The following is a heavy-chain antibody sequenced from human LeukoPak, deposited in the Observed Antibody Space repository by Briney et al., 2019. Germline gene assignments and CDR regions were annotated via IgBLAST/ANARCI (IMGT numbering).Heavy chain of an antibody. CDR3: AKGPVVTFDI. D-gene: IGHD2-15*01. CDR1: GFTFSSYS. J-gene: IGHJ3*02. CDR2: ISSSSSYI. V-gene: IGHV3-21*01. Sequence: PGGSLRLSCAVSGFTFSSYSMNWVRQAPGKGLEWVSSISSSSSYIYYADSVKGRFTISRDNAKNSLYLQMNSLRAEDTAVYYCAKGPVVTFDIWGQGTMVTVSS.